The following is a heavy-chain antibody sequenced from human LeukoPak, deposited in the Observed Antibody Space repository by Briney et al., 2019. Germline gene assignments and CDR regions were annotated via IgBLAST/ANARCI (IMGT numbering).Heavy chain of an antibody. V-gene: IGHV4-59*01. Sequence: SETLSLTCTVSGGSISSYYWSWIRQPPGKGLEWIGYIYYSGSTNYNPSLKSRVTISVDTSKNQFSLKLSSVTAADTAVYYCARGIAAAGSFDYWGQGTLVTVSS. CDR3: ARGIAAAGSFDY. CDR1: GGSISSYY. CDR2: IYYSGST. J-gene: IGHJ4*02. D-gene: IGHD6-13*01.